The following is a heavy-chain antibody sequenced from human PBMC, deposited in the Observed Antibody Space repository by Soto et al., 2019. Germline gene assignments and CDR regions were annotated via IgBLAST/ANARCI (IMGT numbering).Heavy chain of an antibody. D-gene: IGHD4-17*01. J-gene: IGHJ4*02. CDR1: GGTFSSYT. Sequence: QVQLVQSGAEVKKPGSSVKVSCKASGGTFSSYTISWVRQAPGQGLEWMGRTIPMFGIANYAQKFQGRVTIXADKSTSTAYMELSSLRSEDTAVYYCARGYGDSHDYWGQGTLVTVSS. CDR3: ARGYGDSHDY. V-gene: IGHV1-69*02. CDR2: TIPMFGIA.